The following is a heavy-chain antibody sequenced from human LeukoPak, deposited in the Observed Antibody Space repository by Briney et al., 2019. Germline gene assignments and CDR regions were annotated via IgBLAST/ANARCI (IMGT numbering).Heavy chain of an antibody. D-gene: IGHD3-3*01. CDR2: IYYSGST. Sequence: PSETLSLTCTVSGGSISSYYWSWIRQPPGKGLEWIGYIYYSGSTNYNPSLKSRVTISVDTSKNQFSLKLSSVTAADTAVYYCARGQDFWSGLWAFDIWGQGTMVTVSS. CDR3: ARGQDFWSGLWAFDI. J-gene: IGHJ3*02. V-gene: IGHV4-59*01. CDR1: GGSISSYY.